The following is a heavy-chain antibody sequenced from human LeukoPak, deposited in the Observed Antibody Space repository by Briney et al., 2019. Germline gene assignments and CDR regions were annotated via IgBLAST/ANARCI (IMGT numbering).Heavy chain of an antibody. CDR3: ARGGSSSWYGS. Sequence: GGSLRLSCAASGFTFSSYWMHWVRHAPGKGLVWVSRINSDGSSTSYADSVKGRFTIFRDNAKNTLYLQMNSLRAEDTAVYYCARGGSSSWYGSWGQGTLVTVSS. CDR2: INSDGSST. V-gene: IGHV3-74*01. J-gene: IGHJ4*02. D-gene: IGHD6-13*01. CDR1: GFTFSSYW.